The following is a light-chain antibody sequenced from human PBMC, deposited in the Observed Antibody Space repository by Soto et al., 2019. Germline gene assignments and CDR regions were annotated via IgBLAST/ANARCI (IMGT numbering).Light chain of an antibody. CDR2: SES. V-gene: IGLV3-21*04. Sequence: SYELTQPPSVSVAPGKTATITCGGNNIGSKSVHWYQQKAGQAPVVVIYSESDRPSGIPERFSGSNSGNAATLTINRVEAGDEADYYCQVWDSSSDHYVFGTGTKLTVL. CDR3: QVWDSSSDHYV. J-gene: IGLJ1*01. CDR1: NIGSKS.